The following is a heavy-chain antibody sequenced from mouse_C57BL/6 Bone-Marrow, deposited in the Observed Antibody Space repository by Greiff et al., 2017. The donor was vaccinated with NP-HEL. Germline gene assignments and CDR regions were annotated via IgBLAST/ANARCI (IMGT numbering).Heavy chain of an antibody. V-gene: IGHV1-19*01. CDR2: IHPYNGGT. CDR1: GYTFTDYY. Sequence: EVQLQQSGPVLVKPGASVKMSCKASGYTFTDYYMHWVKQSHGKSLEWIGVIHPYNGGTSYNQKFKGKATLTVDKSSSTAYMELNSLTSEDSAVYYCVGSLYCFDYWGQGTTLTVSS. J-gene: IGHJ2*01. D-gene: IGHD1-1*02. CDR3: VGSLYCFDY.